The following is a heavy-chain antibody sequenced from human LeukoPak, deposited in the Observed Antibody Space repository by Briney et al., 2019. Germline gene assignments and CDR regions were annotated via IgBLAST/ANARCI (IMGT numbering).Heavy chain of an antibody. V-gene: IGHV4-59*01. CDR3: AREGRLTMIDY. CDR1: GGSISSYY. D-gene: IGHD3-22*01. J-gene: IGHJ4*02. Sequence: SETLSLTCTVSGGSISSYYWSWIRQPPGKGLEWIGYIYYSGSTNYNPSLKSRVTISVDTSKNQFSLKLSSVTAADTAVYYCAREGRLTMIDYWGQGTLVTVSS. CDR2: IYYSGST.